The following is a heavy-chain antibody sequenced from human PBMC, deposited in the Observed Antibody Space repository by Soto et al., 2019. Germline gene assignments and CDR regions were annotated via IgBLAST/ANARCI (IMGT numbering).Heavy chain of an antibody. D-gene: IGHD2-2*01. CDR3: AKDSKSVSVSAARVYGMDV. V-gene: IGHV3-23*01. CDR2: TRSNGEHT. J-gene: IGHJ6*02. CDR1: GFMFSSFA. Sequence: PGGSLRLSCAGSGFMFSSFAMTWVRQAPGKGLEWVSTTRSNGEHTYYADSVKGRFTASRDNSKNTLFLEMSSLRAEDSAIYYCAKDSKSVSVSAARVYGMDVWGQGTTVTVSS.